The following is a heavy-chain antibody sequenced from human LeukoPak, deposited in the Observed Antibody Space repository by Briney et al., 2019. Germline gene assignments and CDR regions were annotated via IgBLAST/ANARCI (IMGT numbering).Heavy chain of an antibody. D-gene: IGHD3-22*01. CDR2: IRYDGSNK. V-gene: IGHV3-30*02. CDR3: ARDLYYYDSSGYVYDY. J-gene: IGHJ4*02. Sequence: GGSLRLSCAASGFTFSSYGMEWVRQAPGKGLEWVAFIRYDGSNKYYADSVKGRFTISRDNSKNTLYLQMNSLRAEDTAVYYCARDLYYYDSSGYVYDYWGQGTLVTVSS. CDR1: GFTFSSYG.